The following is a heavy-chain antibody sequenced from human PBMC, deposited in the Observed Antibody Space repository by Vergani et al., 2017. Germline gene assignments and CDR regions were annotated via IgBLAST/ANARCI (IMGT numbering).Heavy chain of an antibody. Sequence: QLQESGPGLVKPSQTLSLTCTVSGGSITSGDFYWSWIRQPAGKGLEWVGRIHSSETTNYNPSLKSRVTLSVDTSKNQFSLRMTSVTAADTAVYYCARDSWTSELRGVYWFDTWGQGTLVSVSS. CDR1: GGSITSGDFY. V-gene: IGHV4-61*02. CDR3: ARDSWTSELRGVYWFDT. D-gene: IGHD3-10*01. CDR2: IHSSETT. J-gene: IGHJ5*02.